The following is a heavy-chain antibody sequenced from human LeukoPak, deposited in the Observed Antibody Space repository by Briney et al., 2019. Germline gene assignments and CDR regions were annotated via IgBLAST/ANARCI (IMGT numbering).Heavy chain of an antibody. D-gene: IGHD2-2*01. Sequence: ASVKVSCKASGYTFTGYYMHWVRQAPGQGLEWMGWINPNSGGTNYAQKFQGRVTMTRDTSISTAYMERSRLRSDDTAVYYCARDRTKYCRSTSCPLDYWGQGTLVTVSS. V-gene: IGHV1-2*02. CDR3: ARDRTKYCRSTSCPLDY. CDR1: GYTFTGYY. J-gene: IGHJ4*02. CDR2: INPNSGGT.